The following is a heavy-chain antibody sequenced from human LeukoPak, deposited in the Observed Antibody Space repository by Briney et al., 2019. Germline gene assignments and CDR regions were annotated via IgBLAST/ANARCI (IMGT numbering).Heavy chain of an antibody. D-gene: IGHD3-3*01. V-gene: IGHV3-23*01. CDR1: GFTFSSYA. J-gene: IGHJ2*01. Sequence: PGGSLILSCAASGFTFSSYAMSWVRQAPGKGLEWVSAISGSGGSTYYADSVKGRFTISRDNSKNTLYVQMNSLRVEDTALYYCAKGMDFWSGYPYWYFDLWGRGTLVTVSS. CDR3: AKGMDFWSGYPYWYFDL. CDR2: ISGSGGST.